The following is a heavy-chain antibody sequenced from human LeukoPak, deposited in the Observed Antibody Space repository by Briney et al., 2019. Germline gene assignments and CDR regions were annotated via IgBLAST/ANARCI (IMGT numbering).Heavy chain of an antibody. D-gene: IGHD6-19*01. J-gene: IGHJ4*02. CDR2: FYYRWRT. Sequence: SETLSLTCTVSSRSIRSYYWSWIRQPPGEGLEGLVYFYYRWRTNLNPSLESRVPISVDTCKNHFFLELSSVTAAGTAGYYCGRAQWPAPFDYWGQGTLVTVSS. CDR1: SRSIRSYY. V-gene: IGHV4-59*01. CDR3: GRAQWPAPFDY.